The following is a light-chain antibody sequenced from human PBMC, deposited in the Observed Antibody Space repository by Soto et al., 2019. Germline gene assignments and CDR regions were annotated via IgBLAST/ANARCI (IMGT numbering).Light chain of an antibody. J-gene: IGLJ1*01. CDR3: QSYDSSLSGYV. Sequence: QSVLTQPPSVSGAPGQRVTISCTGSSSDIGAGYHVHWYQQLPGTAPKLLIYGNTNRPSGVPDRFSGSKSGTSASLAITGLQAEDEADYYCQSYDSSLSGYVFGTGTKATVL. CDR2: GNT. CDR1: SSDIGAGYH. V-gene: IGLV1-40*01.